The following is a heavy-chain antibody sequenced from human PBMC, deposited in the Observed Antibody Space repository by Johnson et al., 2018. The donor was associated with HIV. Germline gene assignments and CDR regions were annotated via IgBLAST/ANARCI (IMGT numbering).Heavy chain of an antibody. CDR2: ISYDGSNK. V-gene: IGHV3-30*04. J-gene: IGHJ3*02. Sequence: VQLVESGGGVVQPGRSLRLSCAASGFTFSSYAMHWVRQAPGKGLEWVAVISYDGSNKYYADSVKGRFSISRDNSRNTLYLQMSSLRPEDTAVYFCARVGVSGYDLAAFDIWGQGTMVTVSA. CDR1: GFTFSSYA. CDR3: ARVGVSGYDLAAFDI. D-gene: IGHD5-12*01.